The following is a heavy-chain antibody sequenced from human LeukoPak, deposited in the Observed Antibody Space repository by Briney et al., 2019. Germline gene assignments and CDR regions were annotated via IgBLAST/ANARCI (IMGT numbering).Heavy chain of an antibody. Sequence: PGGSLRLSCAASGFTFSSYGLHWVRQAPGKGLEWVAVIWYDGGNKYSADSVKGRFTISRDNSKNTLYLQMNSLRAEDTAVYYCAKGISGFFDYWGQGTLVTVSS. CDR2: IWYDGGNK. CDR1: GFTFSSYG. J-gene: IGHJ4*02. D-gene: IGHD5-12*01. V-gene: IGHV3-33*06. CDR3: AKGISGFFDY.